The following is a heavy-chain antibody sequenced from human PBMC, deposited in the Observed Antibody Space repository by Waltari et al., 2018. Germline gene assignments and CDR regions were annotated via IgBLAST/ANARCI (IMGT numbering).Heavy chain of an antibody. CDR1: GFPFRNYA. CDR2: ISYDGSNQ. D-gene: IGHD2-21*01. J-gene: IGHJ4*02. Sequence: QVQLVEPGGGVVPPGRSLRLSCAASGFPFRNYAIHWVRQAPGKGLEGVAIISYDGSNQFYADSVKGRFTLSRDNSRNTLYLQMNSLRAEDTAVYYCAGQPWTLVMSEPLDYWGQGTLVTVSS. CDR3: AGQPWTLVMSEPLDY. V-gene: IGHV3-30-3*01.